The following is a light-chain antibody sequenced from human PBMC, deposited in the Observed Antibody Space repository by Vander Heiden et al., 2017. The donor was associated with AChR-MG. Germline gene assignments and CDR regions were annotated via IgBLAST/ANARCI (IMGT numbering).Light chain of an antibody. CDR3: QSYDRSLGGYVV. J-gene: IGLJ2*01. CDR1: SSNFGAGYA. Sequence: QSMLAQPPSVSGAPGQRVTISCTGSSSNFGAGYAVHWYQQLPGAAPRLLIYRNTNRPSGVPDRFSGSKSGTSASLAITGLQAEDEANYYGQSYDRSLGGYVVFGGGTKLTVL. V-gene: IGLV1-40*01. CDR2: RNT.